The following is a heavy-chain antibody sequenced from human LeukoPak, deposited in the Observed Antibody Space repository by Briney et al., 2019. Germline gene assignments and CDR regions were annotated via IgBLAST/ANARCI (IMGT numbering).Heavy chain of an antibody. CDR3: AKCPSYFGVVPTDAFDI. CDR1: GFTFTNAW. D-gene: IGHD3-3*01. J-gene: IGHJ3*02. Sequence: PGGSLRLSCAASGFTFTNAWMNWVRQAPGKGLEWVSAISGSGGSTYYADSVKGRFTISRDNSKNTLYLQMNSLRAEDTAVYYCAKCPSYFGVVPTDAFDIWGQGTMVTVSS. CDR2: ISGSGGST. V-gene: IGHV3-23*01.